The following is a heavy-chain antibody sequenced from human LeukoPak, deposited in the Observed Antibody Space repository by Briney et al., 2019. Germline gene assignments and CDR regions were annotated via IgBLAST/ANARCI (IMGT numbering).Heavy chain of an antibody. J-gene: IGHJ4*02. D-gene: IGHD1-26*01. V-gene: IGHV4-38-2*02. CDR2: IYHSGST. CDR1: GYSISSGYY. CDR3: ARGELLYDY. Sequence: SETLSLTCTVSGYSISSGYYWGWIRQPPGKGLEWIGSIYHSGSTYYNPSLKSRVTISVDKSKNQFSLKLSSVTAADTAVYYCARGELLYDYWGQGTLVTVSS.